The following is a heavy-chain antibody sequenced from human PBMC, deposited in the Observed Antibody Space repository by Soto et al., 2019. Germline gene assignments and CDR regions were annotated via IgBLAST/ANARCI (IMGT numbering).Heavy chain of an antibody. V-gene: IGHV4-34*01. CDR1: GGSFSGYY. J-gene: IGHJ5*02. Sequence: KTSETLSLTCAVYGGSFSGYYCSWIRQPPWKGLEWIGEINHSGITNYNPSLKSRVTISVDTSKNQFSLKLSSVTAADTAVYYCARKLRFLEWLFPGKWFDPWGQGTLVTVSS. D-gene: IGHD3-3*01. CDR2: INHSGIT. CDR3: ARKLRFLEWLFPGKWFDP.